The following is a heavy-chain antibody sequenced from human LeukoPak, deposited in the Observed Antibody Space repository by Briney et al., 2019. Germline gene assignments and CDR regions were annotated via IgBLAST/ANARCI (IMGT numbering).Heavy chain of an antibody. Sequence: PGGSLRLSCAASGFTVSSNYMSWVRQAPGKGLEWVSVIYSGGSTYYADSVKGTFTISRDNSKNTLYLQMNSLRAEDTAVYYCARCARRVVIWPLNYYYYYMDVWGKGTTVTISS. CDR3: ARCARRVVIWPLNYYYYYMDV. D-gene: IGHD3-3*01. J-gene: IGHJ6*03. V-gene: IGHV3-66*01. CDR2: IYSGGST. CDR1: GFTVSSNY.